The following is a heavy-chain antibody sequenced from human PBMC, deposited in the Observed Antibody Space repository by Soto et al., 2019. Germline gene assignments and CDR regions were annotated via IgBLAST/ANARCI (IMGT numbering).Heavy chain of an antibody. CDR1: GYTFSGFY. CDR3: RVTGVSEVDY. Sequence: ASVKVSCKPSGYTFSGFYIHWVRQAPGQGLESMGWIYPDSGGTDYAQKFQGRVTMTRDTSISTAYMELSRLRSDDTAVYYCRVTGVSEVDYWGQGTLVTVSS. V-gene: IGHV1-2*02. CDR2: IYPDSGGT. D-gene: IGHD2-8*01. J-gene: IGHJ4*02.